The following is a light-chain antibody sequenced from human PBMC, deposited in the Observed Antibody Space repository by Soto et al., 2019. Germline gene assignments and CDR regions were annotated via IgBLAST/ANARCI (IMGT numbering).Light chain of an antibody. J-gene: IGLJ3*02. Sequence: QSVLTQPASVSGSPGQSITISCPGTNSDVGNYNLVSWYQQHPGKAPKLMMYEVTKRPSGVSNRFSGSKSGNTASLTISGLQAEDEAEYYCCSYAGSATWVFGGVAKLTVL. V-gene: IGLV2-23*02. CDR3: CSYAGSATWV. CDR1: NSDVGNYNL. CDR2: EVT.